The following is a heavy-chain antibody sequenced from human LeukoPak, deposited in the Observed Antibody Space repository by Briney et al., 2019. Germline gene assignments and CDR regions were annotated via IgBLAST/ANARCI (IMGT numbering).Heavy chain of an antibody. Sequence: SVKVSCKASRFTFTTFAVQWVRQARGQRLEWIGWIVVDGGKTLYAQKFQERVDIITDRSTNTVFMELRSLRSDDTAVYYCSAGATTYCGEDCYPSFFFYHGIDVWGQGTTVTVSS. V-gene: IGHV1-58*01. CDR2: IVVDGGKT. D-gene: IGHD2-21*02. CDR1: RFTFTTFA. J-gene: IGHJ6*02. CDR3: SAGATTYCGEDCYPSFFFYHGIDV.